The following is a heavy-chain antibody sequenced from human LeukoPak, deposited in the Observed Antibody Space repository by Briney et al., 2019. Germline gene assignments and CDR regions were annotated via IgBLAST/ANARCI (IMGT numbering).Heavy chain of an antibody. V-gene: IGHV3-21*01. CDR2: ISSSSSYI. D-gene: IGHD3-10*01. Sequence: GGSLRLSCAASGFTFSSYSMNWVHQAPGKGLEWVSSISSSSSYIYYADSVKGRFTISRDNAKNSLYLQMNSLRAEDTAVYYCARESMVRGAPTIDYWGQGTLVTVSS. CDR1: GFTFSSYS. CDR3: ARESMVRGAPTIDY. J-gene: IGHJ4*02.